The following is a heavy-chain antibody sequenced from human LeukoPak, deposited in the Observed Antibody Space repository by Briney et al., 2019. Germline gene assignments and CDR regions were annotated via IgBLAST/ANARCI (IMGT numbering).Heavy chain of an antibody. D-gene: IGHD3-22*01. CDR3: ARGRGLTYYYDSSGYYYAY. CDR1: GYTFTSYD. Sequence: ASVRVSCKASGYTFTSYDINWVRQATGQGLEWMGWMNPNSGNTGYAQKFQGRVTMTRNTSIGTAYMELSGLRSEDTAVYYCARGRGLTYYYDSSGYYYAYWGQGTLVTVSS. J-gene: IGHJ4*02. V-gene: IGHV1-8*01. CDR2: MNPNSGNT.